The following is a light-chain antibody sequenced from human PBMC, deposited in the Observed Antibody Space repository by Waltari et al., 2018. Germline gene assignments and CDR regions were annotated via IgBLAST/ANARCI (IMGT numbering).Light chain of an antibody. CDR2: AAS. CDR1: QVISSY. CDR3: QQLNSFPLT. J-gene: IGKJ4*01. V-gene: IGKV1-9*01. Sequence: IQLTQSPSSLSASVGDRVTITCRARQVISSYLAWYQQKPGKAPSILIYAASTLQSGVPPRFSGSGSGTDFTLTISSLQPEDFATYYCQQLNSFPLTFGGGTKVEIK.